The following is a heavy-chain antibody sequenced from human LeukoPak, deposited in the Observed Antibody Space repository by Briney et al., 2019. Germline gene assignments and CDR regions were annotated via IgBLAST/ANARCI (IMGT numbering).Heavy chain of an antibody. J-gene: IGHJ4*02. Sequence: SETLSLTCTVSGGSISSSSYYWGWIRQPPGKGLEGIGSISYSGSTYYNPSLKRRVTISVDTSKNHSSLKLSSVTAADTAVYYCARQVEDYYDSSGYLLFGFDYWGQGTLVTVSS. CDR1: GGSISSSSYY. D-gene: IGHD3-22*01. CDR2: ISYSGST. V-gene: IGHV4-39*01. CDR3: ARQVEDYYDSSGYLLFGFDY.